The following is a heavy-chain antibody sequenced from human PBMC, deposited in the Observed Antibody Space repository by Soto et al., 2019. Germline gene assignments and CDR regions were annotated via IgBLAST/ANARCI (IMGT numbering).Heavy chain of an antibody. V-gene: IGHV4-38-2*01. J-gene: IGHJ4*02. CDR2: IYHSGNT. CDR1: GYSITSGYY. CDR3: ASLGFYYDSSAYDY. Sequence: PSETLSLTCAVSGYSITSGYYWGWIRQPPGKGLEWIGSIYHSGNTYYNPSLKSRVTLSVDTSKNHFSLNLSSVTAADTAVYYCASLGFYYDSSAYDYWGQGTLVTVSS. D-gene: IGHD3-22*01.